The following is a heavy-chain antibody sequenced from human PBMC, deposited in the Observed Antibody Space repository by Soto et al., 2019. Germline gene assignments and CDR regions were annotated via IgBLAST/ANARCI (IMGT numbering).Heavy chain of an antibody. V-gene: IGHV4-59*01. D-gene: IGHD2-15*01. CDR2: MYYSGGT. CDR3: ARAGTATLSDY. Sequence: SETLSLTCTVSGGSISNYYCSWIRQPPGKGLEWIGYMYYSGGTNYNPSLKSRVTISIDTSKNQFSLKLSSVTAADTAVYYCARAGTATLSDYWGQGTLVTVSS. CDR1: GGSISNYY. J-gene: IGHJ4*02.